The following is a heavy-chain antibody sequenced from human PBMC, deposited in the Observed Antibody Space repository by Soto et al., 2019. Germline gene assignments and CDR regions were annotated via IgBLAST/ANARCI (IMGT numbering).Heavy chain of an antibody. CDR2: IWYDGSNK. CDR3: ARERLELRRYGGFDY. J-gene: IGHJ4*02. Sequence: QVQLVESGGGVVQPGRSLRLSCAASGFTFSSYGMHWVRQAPGKGLEWVAVIWYDGSNKYYADSVKGRFTISRDNSKNTLYLQMNSLRAEDTAVYYCARERLELRRYGGFDYWGQGTLVTVSS. D-gene: IGHD1-7*01. V-gene: IGHV3-33*01. CDR1: GFTFSSYG.